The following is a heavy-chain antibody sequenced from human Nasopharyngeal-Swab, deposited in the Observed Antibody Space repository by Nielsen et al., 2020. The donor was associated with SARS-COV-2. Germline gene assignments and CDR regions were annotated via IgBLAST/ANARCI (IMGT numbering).Heavy chain of an antibody. D-gene: IGHD3-22*01. J-gene: IGHJ4*02. CDR2: IYYSGST. Sequence: RQAPGKGLEWIGSIYYSGSTYYNPSLKSRVTISVDTSKNQFSLKLSSVTAADTAVYYCALDYYDSSGYSRPNDYWGQGTLVTVS. CDR3: ALDYYDSSGYSRPNDY. V-gene: IGHV4-39*07.